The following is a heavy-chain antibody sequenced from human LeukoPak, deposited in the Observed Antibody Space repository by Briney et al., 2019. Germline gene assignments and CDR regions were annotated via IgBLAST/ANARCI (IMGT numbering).Heavy chain of an antibody. CDR2: ISYDGSNK. J-gene: IGHJ4*02. CDR3: AKDQERWLQLVGSSGFDY. V-gene: IGHV3-30*18. D-gene: IGHD5-24*01. Sequence: HPGRSLRLSCAASGFTFSSYGMHWVRQAPGKGLEWVAVISYDGSNKYYADSVKGRFTISRDNSKNTLYLQMNSLRAEDTAVYYCAKDQERWLQLVGSSGFDYWGQGTLVTVSS. CDR1: GFTFSSYG.